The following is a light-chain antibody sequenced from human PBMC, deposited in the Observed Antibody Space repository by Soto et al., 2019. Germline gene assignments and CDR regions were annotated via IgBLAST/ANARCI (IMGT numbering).Light chain of an antibody. CDR2: EGT. CDR3: CSYAGSGIV. CDR1: SSDVGSYNL. V-gene: IGLV2-23*01. J-gene: IGLJ2*01. Sequence: QSALTQPASVSGSPGQSITISCTGTSSDVGSYNLVSWYRQPPGKAPKLMIYEGTKRPSGVSNRFSGSKSDNMASLTISGLQAEDEADYYCCSYAGSGIVFGGGTKVTVL.